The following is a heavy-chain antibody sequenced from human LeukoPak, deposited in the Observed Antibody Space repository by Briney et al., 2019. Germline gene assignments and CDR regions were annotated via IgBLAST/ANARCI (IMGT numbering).Heavy chain of an antibody. CDR2: IIPIFGTA. Sequence: SVKVSCKASGGTFSSYAISWVRQAPGQGLEWMGRIIPIFGTANYAQKFQGRVTITTDESTSTAYMELSSLRSEDTVVYYCARDRRESALWFGESAADAFDIWGQGTMVTVSS. V-gene: IGHV1-69*05. CDR3: ARDRRESALWFGESAADAFDI. J-gene: IGHJ3*02. CDR1: GGTFSSYA. D-gene: IGHD3-10*01.